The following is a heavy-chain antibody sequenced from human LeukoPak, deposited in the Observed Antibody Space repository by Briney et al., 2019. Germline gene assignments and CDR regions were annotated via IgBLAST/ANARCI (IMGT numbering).Heavy chain of an antibody. CDR2: ISGDSRYI. CDR3: ARGPFSSSWSEFDY. V-gene: IGHV3-21*06. CDR1: GFTFSDYS. J-gene: IGHJ4*02. D-gene: IGHD6-13*01. Sequence: SGGSLILSCAASGFTFSDYSLNWVRQAPGKGLEWVSCISGDSRYIYYADSVKGRSTISRDNAQNSLYLHMNSLRAEDTAVYYCARGPFSSSWSEFDYWGQGTLVTVSS.